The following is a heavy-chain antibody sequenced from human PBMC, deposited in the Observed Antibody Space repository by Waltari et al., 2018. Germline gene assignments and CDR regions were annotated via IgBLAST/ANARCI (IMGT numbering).Heavy chain of an antibody. CDR3: ARLIGGTLTEYYQ. D-gene: IGHD1-26*01. CDR1: GFTFSSHW. CDR2: IKEDGSEK. Sequence: EVQLMESGGGLVQPGGSLSLSCAASGFTFSSHWMTWVRQAPGKGLEWVANIKEDGSEKYYVDSVKGRFTISRDNAKNSLYLQMNSLRVEDAAVYYCARLIGGTLTEYYQWGQGTLVTVPS. J-gene: IGHJ1*01. V-gene: IGHV3-7*01.